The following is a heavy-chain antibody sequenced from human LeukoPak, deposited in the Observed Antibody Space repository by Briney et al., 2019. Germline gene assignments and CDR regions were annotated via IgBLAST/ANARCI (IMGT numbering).Heavy chain of an antibody. CDR1: GFTFSSYS. J-gene: IGHJ4*02. CDR2: ISSSSSYI. D-gene: IGHD6-19*01. CDR3: ARDRNDVAVATYYIDY. V-gene: IGHV3-21*01. Sequence: GGSLRLSCAASGFTFSSYSMNWVRQAPGKGLEWVSSISSSSSYIYYADSVKGRFTISRDNAKNSLYLQMNSLRAEDTAVYYCARDRNDVAVATYYIDYWGQGTLVTVSS.